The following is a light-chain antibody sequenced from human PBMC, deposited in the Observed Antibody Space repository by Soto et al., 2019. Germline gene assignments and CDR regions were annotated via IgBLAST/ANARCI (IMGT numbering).Light chain of an antibody. V-gene: IGKV3-20*01. CDR3: QQYASSFRT. Sequence: EIVLTQSPGTLSLSPGERATLSCRAIQSVSSSYLAWYQQKPGQAPRLLIYGASSRATGIPDRFSGSGSGTDFTLTISRLEPEDFAVYYCQQYASSFRTFGQGTKVDIK. CDR2: GAS. J-gene: IGKJ1*01. CDR1: QSVSSSY.